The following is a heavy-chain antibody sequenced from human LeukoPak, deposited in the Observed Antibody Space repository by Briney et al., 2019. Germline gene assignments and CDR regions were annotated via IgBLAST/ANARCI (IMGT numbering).Heavy chain of an antibody. CDR1: GGSISSGGYY. CDR3: ARDSPGGSYFRN. J-gene: IGHJ4*02. V-gene: IGHV4-61*02. D-gene: IGHD1-26*01. CDR2: IYTSGST. Sequence: SETLSLTCTVSGGSISSGGYYWSWVRQPAGKGLEWIGRIYTSGSTNYNPSLKSRVTMSVDTSKNQFSLKLSSVTAADTAVYYCARDSPGGSYFRNWGQGTLVTVSS.